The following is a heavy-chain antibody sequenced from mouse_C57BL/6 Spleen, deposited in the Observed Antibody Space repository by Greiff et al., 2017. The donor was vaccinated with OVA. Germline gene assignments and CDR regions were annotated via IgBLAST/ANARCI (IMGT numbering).Heavy chain of an antibody. CDR2: IYPGSGST. D-gene: IGHD1-1*01. CDR1: GYTFTSYW. Sequence: VKLQQPGAELVKPGASVKMSCKASGYTFTSYWITWVKQRPGQGLEWIGDIYPGSGSTNYNEKFKSKATLTVDTSSSTAYMQLSSLTSEDSAVYYCARFDLLITTVYAIDYWGQGTSVTVSS. V-gene: IGHV1-55*01. CDR3: ARFDLLITTVYAIDY. J-gene: IGHJ4*01.